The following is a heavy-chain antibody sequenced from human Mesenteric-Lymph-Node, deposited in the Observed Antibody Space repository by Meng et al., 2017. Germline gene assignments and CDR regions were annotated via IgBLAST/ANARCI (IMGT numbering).Heavy chain of an antibody. CDR2: VVYSGTT. CDR1: GGSISSSSYY. Sequence: LTRWGPGLVKPSETLSLTCTVSGGSISSSSYYWAWIRQPPGEGLEWIGSVVYSGTTYYTSSLKSRVSISVDTSKNQFSLKLSSVTAADTAVYYCARHHHSPTFDYWGQGTLVTVSS. J-gene: IGHJ4*02. V-gene: IGHV4-39*01. D-gene: IGHD1-14*01. CDR3: ARHHHSPTFDY.